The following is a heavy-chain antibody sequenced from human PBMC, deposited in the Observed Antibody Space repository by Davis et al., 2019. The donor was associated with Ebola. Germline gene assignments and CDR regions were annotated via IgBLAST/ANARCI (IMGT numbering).Heavy chain of an antibody. D-gene: IGHD4/OR15-4a*01. CDR1: GFTFSYYG. Sequence: GESLKISCAASGFTFSYYGMHWVRQAPGKGLDWVAFIRRDGSNKYYADSVKGRFTISRDNSKNTLYLQMNSLRAEDTALYYCAKDKTMATQYWYFDLWGRGTLVTVSS. J-gene: IGHJ2*01. V-gene: IGHV3-30*02. CDR2: IRRDGSNK. CDR3: AKDKTMATQYWYFDL.